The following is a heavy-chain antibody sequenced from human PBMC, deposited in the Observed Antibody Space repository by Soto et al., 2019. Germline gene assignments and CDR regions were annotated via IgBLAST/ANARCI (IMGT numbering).Heavy chain of an antibody. CDR2: ISGSGGST. CDR3: AKVMGYGSGSYGPAFYYYGMDV. Sequence: PGGSLRLSCAASGFTFISYAIIFFRHSPFKWLEWVSAISGSGGSTYYADSVKGRFTISRDNSKNTLYLQMNSLRAEDTAVYYCAKVMGYGSGSYGPAFYYYGMDVWGQGTTVTVSS. V-gene: IGHV3-23*01. D-gene: IGHD3-10*01. J-gene: IGHJ6*02. CDR1: GFTFISYA.